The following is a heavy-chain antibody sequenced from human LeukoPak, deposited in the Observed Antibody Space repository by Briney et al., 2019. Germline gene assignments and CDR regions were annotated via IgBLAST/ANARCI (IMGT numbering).Heavy chain of an antibody. V-gene: IGHV4-30-2*01. CDR3: ARDEGAADFDY. CDR1: GGSISSGGYY. D-gene: IGHD6-13*01. Sequence: SETLSLTCTVSGGSISSGGYYWSWIRQPPGKGLEWIGYIYHSGSTYYNPSLKSRVTISVDRSKNQFSLKLSSVTAADTAVYYCARDEGAADFDYWGQGTLVTVSS. CDR2: IYHSGST. J-gene: IGHJ4*02.